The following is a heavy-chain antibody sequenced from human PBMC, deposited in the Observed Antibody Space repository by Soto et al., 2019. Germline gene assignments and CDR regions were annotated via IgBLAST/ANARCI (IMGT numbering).Heavy chain of an antibody. CDR3: ARASRITMVRGPSSFDP. J-gene: IGHJ5*02. Sequence: PGGSLRLSCATSGFTFSDYYMSWIRQAPGKGLEWVSYISSSSSYTNYADSVKGRFTISRDNAKNSLYLQMNSLRAEDTAVYYCARASRITMVRGPSSFDPWGQGTLVTVSS. V-gene: IGHV3-11*06. CDR1: GFTFSDYY. D-gene: IGHD3-10*01. CDR2: ISSSSSYT.